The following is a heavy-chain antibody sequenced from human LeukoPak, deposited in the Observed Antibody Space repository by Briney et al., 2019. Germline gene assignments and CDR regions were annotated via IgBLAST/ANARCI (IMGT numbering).Heavy chain of an antibody. J-gene: IGHJ4*02. V-gene: IGHV3-49*03. CDR2: IRSKSYGGTA. D-gene: IGHD3-10*01. CDR3: SRGDSGSY. CDR1: GFTFGDYG. Sequence: GGSLRLSCSGSGFTFGDYGMTWFRQAPGKGLEWVGFIRSKSYGGTAEYAASVKGRFTISRDDSKSIAYLQMNSLKAEDTAVYYCSRGDSGSYWGQGTLVTVSS.